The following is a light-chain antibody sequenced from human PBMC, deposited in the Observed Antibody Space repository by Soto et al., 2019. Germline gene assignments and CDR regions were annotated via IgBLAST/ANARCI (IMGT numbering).Light chain of an antibody. CDR2: EVT. CDR3: SSFTSSSTLV. J-gene: IGLJ1*01. Sequence: QSALTQPASVSGSPGQSITISCTGTSSDVGGYNYVSWYQQHPGKVPKVMIYEVTNRPSGVPNRFSVSKSGNTASLTISGLQAEDEADYYCSSFTSSSTLVFGTGTKLTVL. CDR1: SSDVGGYNY. V-gene: IGLV2-14*01.